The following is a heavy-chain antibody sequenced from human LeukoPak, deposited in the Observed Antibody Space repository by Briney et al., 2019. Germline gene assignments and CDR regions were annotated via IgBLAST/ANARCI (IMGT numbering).Heavy chain of an antibody. CDR3: ARESVAGTTDY. J-gene: IGHJ4*02. Sequence: SETLSLTCTVSGGSVSSGSYYWSWIRQPPGKGLEWSGYIYYSGSTNYNPSLKSRVTISVDTSKNQFSLKLSSVTAADTAVYYCARESVAGTTDYWGQGTLVTVSS. D-gene: IGHD6-19*01. CDR2: IYYSGST. CDR1: GGSVSSGSYY. V-gene: IGHV4-61*01.